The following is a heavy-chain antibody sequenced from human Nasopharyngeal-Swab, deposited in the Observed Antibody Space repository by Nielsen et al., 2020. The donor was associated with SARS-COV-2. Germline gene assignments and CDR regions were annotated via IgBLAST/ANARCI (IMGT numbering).Heavy chain of an antibody. D-gene: IGHD1-1*01. J-gene: IGHJ6*03. CDR2: ISYDGSDK. V-gene: IGHV3-30-3*01. Sequence: GESLKISCAASGFTFSSYAMHWVRQAPGKGLEWVAVISYDGSDKYYADSVKGRFTISRDNSKNTLYLQMNSLRAEDTAVYYYARVLEVPPSGYYYYYMDVWGKGTTVTVSS. CDR3: ARVLEVPPSGYYYYYMDV. CDR1: GFTFSSYA.